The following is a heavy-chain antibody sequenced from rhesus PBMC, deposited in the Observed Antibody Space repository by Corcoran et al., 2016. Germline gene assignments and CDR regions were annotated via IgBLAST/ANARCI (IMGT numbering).Heavy chain of an antibody. D-gene: IGHD5-24*01. CDR3: ARAGYSRTFDY. CDR2: ISGSGGRT. Sequence: QLQLQESGPGLVTPSETLSLTCAVSGGSISSHYWSWIRQPPGKGLEWSVRISGSGGRTDDNPSLKGRDTIVTEATKNQFSRKVSPVTGADTAVYDCARAGYSRTFDYWGQGVLVTVSS. CDR1: GGSISSHY. V-gene: IGHV4-173*01. J-gene: IGHJ4*01.